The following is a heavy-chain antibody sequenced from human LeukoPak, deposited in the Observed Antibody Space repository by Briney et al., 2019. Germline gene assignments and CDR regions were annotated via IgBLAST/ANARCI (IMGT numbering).Heavy chain of an antibody. J-gene: IGHJ4*02. CDR3: AKDISLLRVVPAAIDY. CDR1: GFTFGSYG. D-gene: IGHD2-2*01. Sequence: GGSLRLSCAASGFTFGSYGMHWVRQAPGKGLEWVAFIRYDGSNKYYADSVKGRFIISRDNSKNTLYLQMNSPRAEDTAVYYCAKDISLLRVVPAAIDYWGQGTLVTVSS. CDR2: IRYDGSNK. V-gene: IGHV3-30*02.